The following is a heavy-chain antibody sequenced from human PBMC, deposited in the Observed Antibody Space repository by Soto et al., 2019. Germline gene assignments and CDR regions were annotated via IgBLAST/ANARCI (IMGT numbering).Heavy chain of an antibody. V-gene: IGHV4-30-4*01. CDR2: IYYSGST. J-gene: IGHJ4*02. D-gene: IGHD5-12*01. CDR1: GGSISSGDYY. Sequence: QVQLQESGPGLVKPSQTLSLTCTVSGGSISSGDYYWSWIRQPPGKGLEWIGYIYYSGSTYYNPSLKSRVTISVDTSKNQFSLKLSSVTAADTAVYYCARDSVIGYSGSVSRELSRKRGFDYWGQGTLVTVSS. CDR3: ARDSVIGYSGSVSRELSRKRGFDY.